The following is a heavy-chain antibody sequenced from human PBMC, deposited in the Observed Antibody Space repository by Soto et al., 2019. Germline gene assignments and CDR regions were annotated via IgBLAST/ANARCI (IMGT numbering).Heavy chain of an antibody. V-gene: IGHV1-69*01. CDR2: IIPILGTA. J-gene: IGHJ4*02. D-gene: IGHD1-26*01. CDR1: GGTFSSYS. CDR3: ARDGGRHSGGIAY. Sequence: QVQLVQSGAEVKKPGSSVKVSCKASGGTFSSYSINWVRQAPGQGLEWMGEIIPILGTANYAQKFQGRVTITADESTSTAYMELSSLRSEYTAVYYCARDGGRHSGGIAYWGQGTVVTVSS.